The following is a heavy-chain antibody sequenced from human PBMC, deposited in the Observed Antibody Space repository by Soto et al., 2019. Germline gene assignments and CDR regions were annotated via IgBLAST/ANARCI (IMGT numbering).Heavy chain of an antibody. D-gene: IGHD2-15*01. CDR1: GYAFTCYY. Sequence: ASVKVSCKASGYAFTCYYMHWVRQAPGQGLEWMGWINPNSGGTNYAQKFQGRVTMTRDTSISTAYMELSRLRSDDTAVYYCAEGYCSGGSCPAMGYYYGMDVWGQGTTVTVSS. CDR2: INPNSGGT. J-gene: IGHJ6*02. V-gene: IGHV1-2*02. CDR3: AEGYCSGGSCPAMGYYYGMDV.